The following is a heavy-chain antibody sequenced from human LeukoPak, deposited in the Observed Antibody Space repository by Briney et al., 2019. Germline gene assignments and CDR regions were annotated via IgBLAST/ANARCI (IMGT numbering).Heavy chain of an antibody. D-gene: IGHD5-18*01. J-gene: IGHJ4*02. Sequence: GGSLRLSCAASGFTFSSYSMNWVRQAPGKGLEWVSSISGSSSYIYYADSVKGRFTISRDNAKNSLYLQMNSLRAEDTAVYYCARDLRVTYSYEDDYWGQGTLVTVSS. V-gene: IGHV3-21*01. CDR3: ARDLRVTYSYEDDY. CDR1: GFTFSSYS. CDR2: ISGSSSYI.